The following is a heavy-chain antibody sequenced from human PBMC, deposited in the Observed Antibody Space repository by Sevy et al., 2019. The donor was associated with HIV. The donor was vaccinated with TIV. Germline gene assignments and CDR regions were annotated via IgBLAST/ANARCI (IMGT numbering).Heavy chain of an antibody. J-gene: IGHJ4*02. Sequence: GGSLRLSCSASGFTVSGVHMTWVRQASGKGLEWVSVIYDGGSTYYADSVKGRFIISRDNSKNTLDLQMSSLRAEDTAVYYCVFGLLYWGQGALVTVSS. CDR3: VFGLLY. V-gene: IGHV3-66*02. CDR1: GFTVSGVH. CDR2: IYDGGST. D-gene: IGHD3-16*01.